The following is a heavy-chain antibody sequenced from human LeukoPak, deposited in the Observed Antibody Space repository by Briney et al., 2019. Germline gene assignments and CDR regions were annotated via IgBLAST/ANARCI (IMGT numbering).Heavy chain of an antibody. CDR3: AKGGHPTRYYYGMDV. V-gene: IGHV3-9*01. CDR1: EFTFDDYA. J-gene: IGHJ6*02. D-gene: IGHD2-15*01. CDR2: ISWNSGSI. Sequence: GRSLRLSCAASEFTFDDYAMHWVRQAPGKGLEWVSGISWNSGSIGYADSVKGRFTISRDNAKNSLYLQMNSLRAEDTALYYCAKGGHPTRYYYGMDVWGQGTTVTVSS.